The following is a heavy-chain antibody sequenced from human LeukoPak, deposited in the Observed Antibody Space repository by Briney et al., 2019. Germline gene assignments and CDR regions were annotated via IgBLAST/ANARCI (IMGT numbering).Heavy chain of an antibody. CDR2: INHSGST. D-gene: IGHD6-19*01. CDR1: GGSFSGYY. CDR3: ARAGVEQWLVTTYDY. Sequence: SETLSLTCAVYGGSFSGYYWSWLRQPPGKGLEWIGEINHSGSTNYNPSLKSRVTISVDTSKNQFSLKLSSVTAADTAVYYCARAGVEQWLVTTYDYWGQGTLVTVSS. J-gene: IGHJ4*02. V-gene: IGHV4-34*01.